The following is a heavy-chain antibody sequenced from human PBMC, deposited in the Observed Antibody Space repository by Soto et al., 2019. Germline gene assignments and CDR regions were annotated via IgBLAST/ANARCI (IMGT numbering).Heavy chain of an antibody. Sequence: GASVKVSCKASGYTFTSYAISWVRQAPGQGLEWMGGIIPIFGTANYAQKFQGRVTITADESTSTAYMELSSLRSEDTAVYYCAQIWSGDRNYYYYGMDVWGQGTTVTVS. V-gene: IGHV1-69*13. J-gene: IGHJ6*02. CDR1: GYTFTSYA. CDR2: IIPIFGTA. D-gene: IGHD3-3*01. CDR3: AQIWSGDRNYYYYGMDV.